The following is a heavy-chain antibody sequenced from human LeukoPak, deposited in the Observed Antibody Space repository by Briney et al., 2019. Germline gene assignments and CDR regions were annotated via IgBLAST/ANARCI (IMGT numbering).Heavy chain of an antibody. Sequence: GASVKVSCKASGYTFTTYYIHWVRQAPGQGLEWMGIISPTGGSTTYAQKFQGRVTVTRDTSTSTVFMEVNSLRSEDTAVYYCALYSSTWYWGQGTLVTVSS. J-gene: IGHJ4*02. CDR3: ALYSSTWY. V-gene: IGHV1-46*01. CDR1: GYTFTTYY. D-gene: IGHD6-13*01. CDR2: ISPTGGST.